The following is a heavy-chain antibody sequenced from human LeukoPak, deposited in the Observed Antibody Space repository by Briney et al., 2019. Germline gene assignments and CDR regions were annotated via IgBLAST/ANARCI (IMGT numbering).Heavy chain of an antibody. CDR3: AKDLDPGWPYYFDY. J-gene: IGHJ4*02. CDR2: ISGSGGST. Sequence: GGSLRLSCAASGFSLSSYAMSWVRQAPGKGLEWVSAISGSGGSTYYVDSVKGRFSISRDNSKNTLYLQMNSLRAEDTAVYYCAKDLDPGWPYYFDYWGQGTLVTVSS. V-gene: IGHV3-23*01. D-gene: IGHD2-15*01. CDR1: GFSLSSYA.